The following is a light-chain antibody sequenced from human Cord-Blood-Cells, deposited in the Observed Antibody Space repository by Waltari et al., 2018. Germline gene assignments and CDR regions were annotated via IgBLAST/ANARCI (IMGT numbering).Light chain of an antibody. Sequence: QSVLTQPPSVSGAPGQRVTIPCTGRRSNLGAGSDVHWSQQLPGTAPKLLSYGNSNRPSGVPDRFSGSKSGTSASLAITGLQAEDEADYYCQSYDSSLSGLYVFGTGTKVTVL. J-gene: IGLJ1*01. CDR2: GNS. CDR3: QSYDSSLSGLYV. V-gene: IGLV1-40*01. CDR1: RSNLGAGSD.